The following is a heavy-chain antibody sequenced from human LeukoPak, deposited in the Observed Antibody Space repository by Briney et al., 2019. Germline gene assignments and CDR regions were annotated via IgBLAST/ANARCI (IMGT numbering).Heavy chain of an antibody. D-gene: IGHD1-1*01. J-gene: IGHJ4*02. CDR1: GFTFSSYS. CDR2: ISGSSSYI. CDR3: ARAGTTTENDY. V-gene: IGHV3-21*01. Sequence: GGSLRLSCAASGFTFSSYSMNWVRQAPGKGLEWVSSISGSSSYIYYADSVKGRFTISRDNAKNSLYLQMNSLRAEDTAVYYCARAGTTTENDYWGQGTLVTVSS.